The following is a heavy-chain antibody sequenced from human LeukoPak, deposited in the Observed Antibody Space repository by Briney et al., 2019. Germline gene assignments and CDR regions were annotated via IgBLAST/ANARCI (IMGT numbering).Heavy chain of an antibody. D-gene: IGHD4-17*01. V-gene: IGHV4-31*03. CDR2: IYYSGST. CDR3: ARDRVTTVTRYYYYYGMDV. J-gene: IGHJ6*04. CDR1: GGSIGSGGYY. Sequence: SETLSLTCTVSGGSIGSGGYYWSWLRQHPGKGLEWIGYIYYSGSTYYNPSLKSRVTISVDTSKNQFSLKLSSVTAADTAVYYCARDRVTTVTRYYYYYGMDVWGKGTTVTVSS.